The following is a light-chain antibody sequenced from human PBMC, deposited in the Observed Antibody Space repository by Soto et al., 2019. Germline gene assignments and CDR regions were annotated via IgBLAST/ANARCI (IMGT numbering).Light chain of an antibody. CDR2: DND. Sequence: QSVLTQPPSASGTPGQRVTISSSVSSCNIGSNTVSWYQQVPGAAPKLLIYDNDERPSGVPGRFSGSKSGTSASLAISGLQSEDEADYYCATWDDSRNGDVFGPGTKVTVL. J-gene: IGLJ1*01. CDR1: SCNIGSNT. CDR3: ATWDDSRNGDV. V-gene: IGLV1-44*01.